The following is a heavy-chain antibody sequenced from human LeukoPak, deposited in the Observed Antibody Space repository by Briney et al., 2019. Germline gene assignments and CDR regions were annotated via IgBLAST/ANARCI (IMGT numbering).Heavy chain of an antibody. CDR1: EFTFSSYG. V-gene: IGHV3-30*18. Sequence: TGGSLRLSCAASEFTFSSYGMHWVRQAPGKGLEWVAVISYDGSNKYYADSVKGRFTISRDNSKNTLYLQMNSLRAEDTAVYYCAKGSSSWYDAEYFQHWGQGTLVTVSS. CDR3: AKGSSSWYDAEYFQH. D-gene: IGHD6-13*01. J-gene: IGHJ1*01. CDR2: ISYDGSNK.